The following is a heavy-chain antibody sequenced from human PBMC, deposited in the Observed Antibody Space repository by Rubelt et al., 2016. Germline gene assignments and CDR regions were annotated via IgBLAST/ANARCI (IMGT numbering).Heavy chain of an antibody. D-gene: IGHD1-26*01. V-gene: IGHV4-39*07. Sequence: QLQLQESGPGLVKPSETLSLTCTVSGGSISSSSYYWGWIRQPPGKGLEWIGSIYSSGSTYYNPSLKRRVTISVDTSKNQFSLRLRSVTAADPAVYCCARTTGSNWFWGQGTLVTVSS. J-gene: IGHJ4*02. CDR1: GGSISSSSYY. CDR3: ARTTGSNWF. CDR2: IYSSGST.